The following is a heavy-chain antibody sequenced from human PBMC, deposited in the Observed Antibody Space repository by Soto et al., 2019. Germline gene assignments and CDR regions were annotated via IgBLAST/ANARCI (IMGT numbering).Heavy chain of an antibody. CDR1: GFTFSNYA. V-gene: IGHV3-23*01. Sequence: VGSLRLSCAASGFTFSNYAMNWVRQAPGKGLEWVSGIIGTGGSIYYIDSVKGRFTVSRDNSRNRLYLQMNTLRAGDTAVYYCAKSGRQDFYYGMDVWGQGTTVTVSS. J-gene: IGHJ6*02. CDR2: IIGTGGSI. CDR3: AKSGRQDFYYGMDV.